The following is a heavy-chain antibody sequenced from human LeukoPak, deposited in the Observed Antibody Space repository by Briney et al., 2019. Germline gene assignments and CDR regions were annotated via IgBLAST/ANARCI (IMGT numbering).Heavy chain of an antibody. CDR2: ISDSGGST. Sequence: SCKASGGTFSSYAMSWVRQAPGKGLEWVSTISDSGGSTYFADSVKGRFTISRDNSKNTLYLQMNSLRAEDTALYYCAKEPTPGGAFYFDYWGQGTLVTVSS. CDR1: GGTFSSYA. J-gene: IGHJ4*02. D-gene: IGHD3-10*01. V-gene: IGHV3-23*01. CDR3: AKEPTPGGAFYFDY.